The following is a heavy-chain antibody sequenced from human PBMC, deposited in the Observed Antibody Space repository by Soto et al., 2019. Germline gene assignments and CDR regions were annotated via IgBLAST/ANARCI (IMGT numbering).Heavy chain of an antibody. D-gene: IGHD3-10*01. CDR2: ISGSGGST. Sequence: EVQLLESGGGLVQPGGSLRLSCAASGFTFSSYAMSWGRHVPGKGLEWVSAISGSGGSTYDADSAKGRFTISRDNSKNTLYLQMNSLRAEDTAVYYCAKDRGLNWFDPWGQGTLVNVSS. V-gene: IGHV3-23*01. CDR1: GFTFSSYA. J-gene: IGHJ5*02. CDR3: AKDRGLNWFDP.